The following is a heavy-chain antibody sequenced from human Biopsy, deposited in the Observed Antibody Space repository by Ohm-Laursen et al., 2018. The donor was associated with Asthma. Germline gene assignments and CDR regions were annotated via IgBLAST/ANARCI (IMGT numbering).Heavy chain of an antibody. CDR1: GGTFGNYA. CDR3: TIPKSNRDILYYYYGMDV. D-gene: IGHD3-3*02. V-gene: IGHV1-69*06. Sequence: SVKVSCKASGGTFGNYAISWVRQAPGLGLEWMGGISPIFGRTNYAENFEGRVSITADIFTRTVYMELSSLRSDDTAIYYCTIPKSNRDILYYYYGMDVWGQGTTITVSS. J-gene: IGHJ6*02. CDR2: ISPIFGRT.